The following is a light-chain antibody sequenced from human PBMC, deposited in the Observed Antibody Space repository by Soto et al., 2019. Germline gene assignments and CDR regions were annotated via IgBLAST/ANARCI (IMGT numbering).Light chain of an antibody. CDR3: LQHETYPFT. CDR2: AAS. V-gene: IGKV1-17*01. CDR1: QGIRNN. Sequence: DIQMTQSPSSLSASVGDRVTFTCRASQGIRNNVAGYQQKPGKAPKRLIYAASSLQTGVPSRFSGSGSGTEFTLTISRLQPEEFATYCCLQHETYPFTFGPGTKVGIE. J-gene: IGKJ3*01.